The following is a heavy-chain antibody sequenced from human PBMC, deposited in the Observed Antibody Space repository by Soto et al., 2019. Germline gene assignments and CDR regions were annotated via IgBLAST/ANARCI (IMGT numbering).Heavy chain of an antibody. CDR1: GFTVTSYY. D-gene: IGHD6-13*01. CDR2: IYSGGST. Sequence: GGSLRLSCAASGFTVTSYYMSWVRQAPGKGLEWVSVIYSGGSTYYADSVKGRFTISRDNSKNTLYLQMNSLRAEDTAVYYCARVFSSSWSRDFDYWGQGTLVTVSS. CDR3: ARVFSSSWSRDFDY. J-gene: IGHJ4*02. V-gene: IGHV3-53*01.